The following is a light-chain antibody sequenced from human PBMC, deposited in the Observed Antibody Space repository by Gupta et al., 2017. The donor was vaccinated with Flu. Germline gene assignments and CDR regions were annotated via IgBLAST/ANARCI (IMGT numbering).Light chain of an antibody. J-gene: IGKJ1*01. Sequence: EIVLTQSPGTLSSSPGERATLSCRASQSVSSTYLAWYQQKPGQAPRLLIYGASNRATGIPDRFSGSGYGTDFTLTISGLEPEDFAVYYCKQYGTSLWTFGQGTKVEIK. CDR2: GAS. CDR1: QSVSSTY. CDR3: KQYGTSLWT. V-gene: IGKV3-20*01.